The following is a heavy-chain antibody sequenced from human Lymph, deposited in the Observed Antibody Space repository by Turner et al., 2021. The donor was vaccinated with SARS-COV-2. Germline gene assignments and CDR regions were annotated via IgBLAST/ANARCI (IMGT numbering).Heavy chain of an antibody. CDR1: GFTFSTYA. CDR2: ISNGGSNK. Sequence: QVRWVELGGAGVRPGGSLRPSCAAFGFTFSTYAMNWVRQAPGKWLEWVAGISNGGSNKYYADAGKGRITISRDNTKNTQHLQMNSLGAEETAVYYCGRYASGGYFYYGMDVWGQGTTVTVSS. V-gene: IGHV3-30*04. J-gene: IGHJ6*02. D-gene: IGHD2-8*01. CDR3: GRYASGGYFYYGMDV.